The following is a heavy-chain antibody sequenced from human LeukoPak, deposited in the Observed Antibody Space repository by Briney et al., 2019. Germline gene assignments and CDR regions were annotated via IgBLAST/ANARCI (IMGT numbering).Heavy chain of an antibody. CDR3: AREFGGGYDYGWFDP. Sequence: ASVKVSCKASGYTFTSNYMLWVRQAPGQGLEWMGIINPSGGSTSYAQKFQGWVTMTRDTSISTAYMELSRLRSDDTAVYYCAREFGGGYDYGWFDPWGQGTLVTVSS. D-gene: IGHD5-12*01. V-gene: IGHV1-46*01. J-gene: IGHJ5*02. CDR1: GYTFTSNY. CDR2: INPSGGST.